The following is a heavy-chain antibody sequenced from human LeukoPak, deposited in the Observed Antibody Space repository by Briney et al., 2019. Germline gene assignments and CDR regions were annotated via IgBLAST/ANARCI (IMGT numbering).Heavy chain of an antibody. CDR1: GFTFSSYA. Sequence: GGSLRLSCAASGFTFSSYAMSWVRQAPGKGLEWVAVISYDGSNKYYADSVKGRFTISRDNSKNTLYLQMNSLRAEDTAVYYCAREENMGTFDYWGQGTLVTVSS. CDR3: AREENMGTFDY. V-gene: IGHV3-30-3*01. J-gene: IGHJ4*02. CDR2: ISYDGSNK. D-gene: IGHD1-1*01.